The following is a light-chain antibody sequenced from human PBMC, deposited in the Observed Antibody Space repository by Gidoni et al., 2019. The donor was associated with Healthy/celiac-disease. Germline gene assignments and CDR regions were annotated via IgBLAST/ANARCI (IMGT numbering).Light chain of an antibody. J-gene: IGKJ5*01. V-gene: IGKV4-1*01. CDR2: WAS. Sequence: LAWYQQKPGQPPKLLIYWASTRESGVPDRFSGSGSGTDFTLTISSLQAEDVAVYYCQQYYSTLPITFGQGTRLEIK. CDR3: QQYYSTLPIT.